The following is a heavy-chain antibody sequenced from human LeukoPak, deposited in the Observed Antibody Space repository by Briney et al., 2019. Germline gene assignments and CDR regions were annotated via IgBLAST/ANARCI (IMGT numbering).Heavy chain of an antibody. Sequence: PSETLSLTCTVSGGSISSYYWSWIRQPPGKGLEWIGYIYYSGSTNYNPSLKSRVTISVDTSKSQFSLKLSSVTAADTAVYYCASPTGYSSSWYAFDIWGQGTMVTVSS. CDR3: ASPTGYSSSWYAFDI. D-gene: IGHD6-13*01. CDR1: GGSISSYY. CDR2: IYYSGST. J-gene: IGHJ3*02. V-gene: IGHV4-59*01.